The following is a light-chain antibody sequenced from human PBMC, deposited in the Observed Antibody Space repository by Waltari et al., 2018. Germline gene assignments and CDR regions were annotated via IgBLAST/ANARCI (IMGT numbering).Light chain of an antibody. CDR3: SSYTSSSTRV. CDR1: SSHVCGSNH. V-gene: IGLV2-14*03. Sequence: QSALTQPASVSGSPGPSLTIPCTATSSHVCGSNHVPWYQQHPGKVPNLMIYDVSNRPSGVSNRFSGSKSGNTASLTISGLQAEDEADYYCSSYTSSSTRVFGGGTKLTVL. CDR2: DVS. J-gene: IGLJ3*02.